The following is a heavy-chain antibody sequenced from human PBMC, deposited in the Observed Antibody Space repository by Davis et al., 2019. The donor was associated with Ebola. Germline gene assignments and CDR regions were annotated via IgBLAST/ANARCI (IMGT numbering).Heavy chain of an antibody. V-gene: IGHV4-34*01. CDR1: GGSFSGYY. CDR3: ARGVPNYYGSGSYYTPFSYMDV. J-gene: IGHJ6*03. CDR2: INHSGST. D-gene: IGHD3-10*01. Sequence: SQTLSLTCAVYGGSFSGYYWSWIRQPPGKGLEWIGEINHSGSTNYNPSLKSRVTISVDTSKNQFSLKLSSVTAADTAVYYCARGVPNYYGSGSYYTPFSYMDVWGKGTTVTVSS.